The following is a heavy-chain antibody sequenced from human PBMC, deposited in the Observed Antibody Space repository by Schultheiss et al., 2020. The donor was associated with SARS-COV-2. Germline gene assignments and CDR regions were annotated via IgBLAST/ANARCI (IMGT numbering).Heavy chain of an antibody. D-gene: IGHD6-13*01. CDR1: GGSISSGGYY. CDR3: AREWYSSSWYLHYYYYYGMDV. Sequence: SETLSLTCTFSGGSISSGGYYWSWIRQHPGKGLEWIGYIYYSGSTYYNPSLKSRVTISVDTSKNQFSLKLSSVTAADTAVYYCAREWYSSSWYLHYYYYYGMDVWGQGTTVTVSS. CDR2: IYYSGST. J-gene: IGHJ6*02. V-gene: IGHV4-31*03.